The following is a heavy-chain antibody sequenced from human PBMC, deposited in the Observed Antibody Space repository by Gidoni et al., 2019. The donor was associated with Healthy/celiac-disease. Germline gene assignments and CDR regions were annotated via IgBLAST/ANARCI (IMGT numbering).Heavy chain of an antibody. V-gene: IGHV3-23*01. J-gene: IGHJ4*02. D-gene: IGHD5-18*01. Sequence: TISRDNSKNTLYLQMNSLRAEDTAVYYCAKTFGYSYGPYYFDYWGQGTLVTVSS. CDR3: AKTFGYSYGPYYFDY.